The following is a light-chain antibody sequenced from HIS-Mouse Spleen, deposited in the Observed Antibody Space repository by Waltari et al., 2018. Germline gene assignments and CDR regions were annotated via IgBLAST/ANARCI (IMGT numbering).Light chain of an antibody. CDR3: QVWDSSSDHVV. CDR2: EDS. V-gene: IGLV3-21*03. J-gene: IGLJ2*01. Sequence: SYVLTQPPSLSVAPGKTARITCGGNKTGSKSVHWYQQKPGQAPVLVVDEDSDRPSGIPERFSGSNSGNTATLTISRVEAGDEADYYCQVWDSSSDHVVFGGGTKLTVL. CDR1: KTGSKS.